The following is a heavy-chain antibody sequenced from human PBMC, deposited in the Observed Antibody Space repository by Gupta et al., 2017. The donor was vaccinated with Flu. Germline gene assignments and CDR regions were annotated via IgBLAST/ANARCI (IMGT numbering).Heavy chain of an antibody. CDR1: GFTFSTYA. V-gene: IGHV3-33*01. D-gene: IGHD3-16*01. CDR3: AREIIGGAFDI. CDR2: TWYDGSKK. J-gene: IGHJ3*02. Sequence: QVQLVESGGGVVQPGRSLSLSCAASGFTFSTYAMHWVRQAPGKGLEWVAVTWYDGSKKYYADSVKGRFTISRDNSKNTLFLEMSSLRAEDTAVYYCAREIIGGAFDIWGQGTLVTVSS.